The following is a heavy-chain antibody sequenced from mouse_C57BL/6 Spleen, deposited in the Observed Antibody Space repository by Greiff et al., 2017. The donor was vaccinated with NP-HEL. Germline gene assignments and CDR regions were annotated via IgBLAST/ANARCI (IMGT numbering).Heavy chain of an antibody. CDR1: GYTFTSYW. J-gene: IGHJ3*01. CDR3: ANLYYGSSYPFAY. V-gene: IGHV1-64*01. Sequence: VQLQESGAELVKPGASVKLSCKASGYTFTSYWMHWVKQRPGQGLEWIGMIHPNSGSTNYNEKFKSKATLTVDKSSSTAYMQLSSLTSEDSAVYYCANLYYGSSYPFAYWGQGTLVTVSA. D-gene: IGHD1-1*01. CDR2: IHPNSGST.